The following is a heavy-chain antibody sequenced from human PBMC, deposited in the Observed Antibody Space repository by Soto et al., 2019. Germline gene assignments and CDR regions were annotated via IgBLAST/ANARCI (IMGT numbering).Heavy chain of an antibody. Sequence: GGSLRLSCAASGFTFSSYAMHWVRQAPGKGLEWVAVISYDGSNKYYADSVKGRFTISRDNSKNTLYLQMNSLRAEDTAVYYCARARYYDFWSGPGGWFDPWGQGTLVTVSS. CDR1: GFTFSSYA. CDR3: ARARYYDFWSGPGGWFDP. D-gene: IGHD3-3*01. J-gene: IGHJ5*02. V-gene: IGHV3-30-3*01. CDR2: ISYDGSNK.